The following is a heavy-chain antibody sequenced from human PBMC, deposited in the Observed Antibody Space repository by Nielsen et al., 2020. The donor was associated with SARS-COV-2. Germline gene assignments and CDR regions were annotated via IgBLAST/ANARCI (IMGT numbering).Heavy chain of an antibody. J-gene: IGHJ5*02. CDR3: AKVSGYGLNWFDP. CDR2: INTNTGNP. V-gene: IGHV7-4-1*02. D-gene: IGHD5-18*01. Sequence: WVGQAPGQGLEWMGWINTNTGNPTYAPGFTGRFVFSLDTSVSTAYLQISSLKAEDTAVYYCAKVSGYGLNWFDPWGQGTLVTVSS.